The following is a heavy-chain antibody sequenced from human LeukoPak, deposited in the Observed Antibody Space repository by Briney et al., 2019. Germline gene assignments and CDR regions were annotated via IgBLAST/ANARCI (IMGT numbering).Heavy chain of an antibody. J-gene: IGHJ4*02. CDR1: GYTFTGYY. CDR2: ISPNSGGT. Sequence: GASVKVSCKASGYTFTGYYIHWVRQAPGQALEWMGWISPNSGGTNYVQKFQGRVTMTRDTSISTAYMELTRLTSDDTAMYYCARAGEEYTSTWYGAHWGQGTLVTVSS. CDR3: ARAGEEYTSTWYGAH. V-gene: IGHV1-2*02. D-gene: IGHD6-13*01.